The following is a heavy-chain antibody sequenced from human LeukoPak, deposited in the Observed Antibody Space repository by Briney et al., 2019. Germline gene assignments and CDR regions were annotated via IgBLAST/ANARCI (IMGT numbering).Heavy chain of an antibody. J-gene: IGHJ5*02. V-gene: IGHV3-23*01. Sequence: GRSLRLSCAASGFTFSAYAMSWVRQAPGKGLEWVSAFSGSTGTTYYADSVKGRFTISRDYAKNTLYLQMNYLRVEDTAVYYCAKSKEDCCGSFDPWGQGTLVTVSS. CDR3: AKSKEDCCGSFDP. CDR2: FSGSTGTT. CDR1: GFTFSAYA. D-gene: IGHD2-15*01.